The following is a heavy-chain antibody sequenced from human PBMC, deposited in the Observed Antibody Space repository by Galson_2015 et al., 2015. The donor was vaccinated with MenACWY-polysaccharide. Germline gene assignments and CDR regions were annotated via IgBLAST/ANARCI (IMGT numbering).Heavy chain of an antibody. CDR2: IQYDGSNK. V-gene: IGHV3-33*01. J-gene: IGHJ3*02. D-gene: IGHD3-16*02. CDR3: AREGSRIVFHAFDI. Sequence: SLRLSCAASGLRFSGSGMHWVRQAPGKGLEWVAVIQYDGSNKVYADSVKGRFTISRDNSKNTLYLEMNSLRAEDTAVYYCAREGSRIVFHAFDIWGPGTMVTVSS. CDR1: GLRFSGSG.